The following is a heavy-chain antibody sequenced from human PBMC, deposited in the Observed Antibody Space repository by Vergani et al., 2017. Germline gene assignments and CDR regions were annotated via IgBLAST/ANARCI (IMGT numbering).Heavy chain of an antibody. CDR2: IHNRGKT. CDR1: GYSIGSGFY. J-gene: IGHJ2*01. Sequence: QVQLQESGPGLVEPSETLSLTCAVSGYSIGSGFYWAWIRQSPGEGLQWLTSIHNRGKTYHNPSLKSRVSVSLDTSKNRFSLNLTSVTATDTAVYYCARSQGDYWYFDLWGPGSLVTVSS. CDR3: ARSQGDYWYFDL. V-gene: IGHV4-38-2*01. D-gene: IGHD2-21*01.